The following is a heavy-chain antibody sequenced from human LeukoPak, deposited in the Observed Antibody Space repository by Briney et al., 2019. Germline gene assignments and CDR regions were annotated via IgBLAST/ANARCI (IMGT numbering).Heavy chain of an antibody. Sequence: PGGTLRLSCAASGFTFISFAMSWVRQAPGKGLEWVSTISRTGVATYYANSVKGRFTISRDNSKNTLYLQMNSLRAEDTAVYYCARDRPYNWNHGRSDWFDPWGQGTLVTVSS. CDR3: ARDRPYNWNHGRSDWFDP. CDR2: ISRTGVAT. V-gene: IGHV3-23*01. J-gene: IGHJ5*02. D-gene: IGHD1-14*01. CDR1: GFTFISFA.